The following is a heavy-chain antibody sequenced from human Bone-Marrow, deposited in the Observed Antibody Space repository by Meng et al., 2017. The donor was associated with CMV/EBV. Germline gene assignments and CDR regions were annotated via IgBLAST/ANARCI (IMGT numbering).Heavy chain of an antibody. Sequence: LLCEASGFTLRNYTMNWVRQAPGKGLEWVSSISSSNGYIHYADSVKGRFTISRDNAKNSLYLQMNSLRAEDTAVYYCARALGKGGNYWGQGTLVTVSS. CDR1: GFTLRNYT. CDR2: ISSSNGYI. V-gene: IGHV3-21*01. CDR3: ARALGKGGNY. D-gene: IGHD7-27*01. J-gene: IGHJ4*02.